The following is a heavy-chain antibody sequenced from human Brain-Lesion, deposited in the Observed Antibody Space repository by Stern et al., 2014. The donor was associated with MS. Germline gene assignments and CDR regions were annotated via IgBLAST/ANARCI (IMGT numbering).Heavy chain of an antibody. CDR3: ARDQRGITIFGVVTDYYYLGMDV. Sequence: QVQLVESGAEVKKPGASVKVSCKPSGYIFTGYYIHWVRQAPGQGLEWMAWINPNTGGTKYAQKFQGRVTMSRDTSISTAYVELSSLTSDDTAVYYCARDQRGITIFGVVTDYYYLGMDVWGKGTTVTVSS. D-gene: IGHD3-3*01. CDR1: GYIFTGYY. CDR2: INPNTGGT. V-gene: IGHV1-2*02. J-gene: IGHJ6*04.